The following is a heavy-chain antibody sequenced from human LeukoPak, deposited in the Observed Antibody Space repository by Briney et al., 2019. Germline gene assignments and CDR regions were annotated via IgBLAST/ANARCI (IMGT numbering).Heavy chain of an antibody. CDR1: GLSVSSNF. D-gene: IGHD6-25*01. V-gene: IGHV3-53*01. Sequence: GGSLRLSCAATGLSVSSNFMSWVRQAPGKGLEWVSVISSGGSTYYADSVKGRFTISRDNSKNTLYLQMNSLRVEDTAVYYCGRDLIGTAASWDCWGQGTLVTVSS. CDR2: ISSGGST. J-gene: IGHJ4*02. CDR3: GRDLIGTAASWDC.